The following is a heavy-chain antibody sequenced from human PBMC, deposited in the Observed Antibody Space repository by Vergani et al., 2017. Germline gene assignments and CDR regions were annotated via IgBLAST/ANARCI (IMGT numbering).Heavy chain of an antibody. Sequence: QVQLQQWGAGLLKPSETLSLTCAVYGGSFSGYYWSWIRQPPGKGLEWIGEINHSGSTNYNPSLKSRVTISVDTSKNQFSLKLSSVTAADTAVYYWARIRIYSSFSGWFDPWGQGTLVTVSS. V-gene: IGHV4-34*01. CDR3: ARIRIYSSFSGWFDP. CDR1: GGSFSGYY. CDR2: INHSGST. D-gene: IGHD6-6*01. J-gene: IGHJ5*02.